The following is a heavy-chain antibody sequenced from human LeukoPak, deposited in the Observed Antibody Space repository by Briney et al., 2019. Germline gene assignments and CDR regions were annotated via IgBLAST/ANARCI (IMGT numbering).Heavy chain of an antibody. J-gene: IGHJ4*02. D-gene: IGHD3-16*01. CDR2: INQNGREK. CDR3: ARSLGDD. V-gene: IGHV3-7*01. Sequence: GGYLRLSCEVSGLTFSTYWMTWVRQAPGKGLEWVASINQNGREKYYVDSVKGRFTISRDNAKDSLYLQMSSLRDEDTAVYYCARSLGDDWGQGTLVTVSS. CDR1: GLTFSTYW.